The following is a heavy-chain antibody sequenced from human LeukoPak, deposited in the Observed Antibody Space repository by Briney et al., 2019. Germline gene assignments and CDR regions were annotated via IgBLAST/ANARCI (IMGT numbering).Heavy chain of an antibody. CDR2: IKQDGSEK. V-gene: IGHV3-7*01. D-gene: IGHD3-22*01. CDR1: GFTFSSYW. CDR3: ARDGYYYDSSGYSNWFDP. Sequence: PGGSLRLSCAASGFTFSSYWMSWVRPAPGKGLEWVANIKQDGSEKYYVDSVKGRFTISRDNAKNSLYLQMNSLRAEDTAVYYCARDGYYYDSSGYSNWFDPWGQGTLVTVSS. J-gene: IGHJ5*02.